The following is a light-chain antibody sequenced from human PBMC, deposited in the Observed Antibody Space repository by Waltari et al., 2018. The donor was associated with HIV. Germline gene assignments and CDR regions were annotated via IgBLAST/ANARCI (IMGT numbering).Light chain of an antibody. CDR2: WAS. Sequence: DIVMPQFPDSLAVSLGERATINCKSRQSVLYSSNNKHYLAWYQQKPGQPPKLLIYWASTRESGVPDRFSGSGSGTDFTLTISSLQAEDVAVYYCQQYYSTPLTFGGGTEVEIK. CDR3: QQYYSTPLT. J-gene: IGKJ4*01. V-gene: IGKV4-1*01. CDR1: QSVLYSSNNKHY.